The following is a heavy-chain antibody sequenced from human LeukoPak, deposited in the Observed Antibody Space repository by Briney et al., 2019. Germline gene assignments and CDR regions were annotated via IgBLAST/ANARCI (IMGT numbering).Heavy chain of an antibody. CDR2: ISSSGGAV. Sequence: GGSLRLSRAASGFTFSSYEMNWVRQAPGKGLEWVSYISSSGGAVHYADSVKGRFTISRDNARNSLLLQLSSLRAEDTAVYYCARSLRVRGVPDYMDVWGKGTTVIISS. CDR1: GFTFSSYE. CDR3: ARSLRVRGVPDYMDV. D-gene: IGHD3-10*02. J-gene: IGHJ6*03. V-gene: IGHV3-48*03.